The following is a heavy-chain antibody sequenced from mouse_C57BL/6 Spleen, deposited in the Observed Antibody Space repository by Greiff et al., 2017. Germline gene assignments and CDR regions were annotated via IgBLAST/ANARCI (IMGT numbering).Heavy chain of an antibody. CDR2: IDPSDSYT. Sequence: VQLQQPGAELVMPGASVKLSCKASGYTFTSYWMHWGKQRPGQGLEWIGEIDPSDSYTNYNQKFKGKSTLTVDKSPSTAYMQLSSLTSEDSAVYYCARYDPSFAYWGQGTLVTVSA. V-gene: IGHV1-69*01. CDR3: ARYDPSFAY. J-gene: IGHJ3*01. CDR1: GYTFTSYW. D-gene: IGHD2-3*01.